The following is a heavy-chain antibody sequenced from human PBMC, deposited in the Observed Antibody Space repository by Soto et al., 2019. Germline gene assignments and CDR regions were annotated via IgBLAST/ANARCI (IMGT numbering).Heavy chain of an antibody. J-gene: IGHJ5*02. Sequence: QVQLMQSGAEVKQPGASVKVSCKASGYSFSTFGISWVGQAPGQGREWVGWVSTSNDKTDSAKKFHGRVTMTTDTSTSTAYMELKSLRSDDTAVYYCARGRGELRFAPWGQGTPVTVSS. CDR3: ARGRGELRFAP. CDR2: VSTSNDKT. CDR1: GYSFSTFG. V-gene: IGHV1-18*01. D-gene: IGHD1-7*01.